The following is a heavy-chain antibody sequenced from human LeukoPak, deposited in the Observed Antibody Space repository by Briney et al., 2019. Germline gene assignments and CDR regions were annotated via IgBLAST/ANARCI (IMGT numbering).Heavy chain of an antibody. V-gene: IGHV5-51*01. D-gene: IGHD3-10*01. J-gene: IGHJ3*02. CDR2: IYPGDSDT. Sequence: GESLKISCKGSGYSFTSYWIGLVRPMPGKGLELMGIIYPGDSDTRYSPCFQGQVTISADKSISTAYLQWSSLKASDTAMYYCARTETYYGSGSYFDAFDIWGQGTMVTVSS. CDR3: ARTETYYGSGSYFDAFDI. CDR1: GYSFTSYW.